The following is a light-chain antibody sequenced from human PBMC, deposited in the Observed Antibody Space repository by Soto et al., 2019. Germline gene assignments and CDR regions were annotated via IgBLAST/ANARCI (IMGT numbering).Light chain of an antibody. J-gene: IGKJ4*01. V-gene: IGKV3-11*01. CDR1: QSVSSY. CDR3: QQRSNWPPRLT. CDR2: DAS. Sequence: EIVLTQSPATLSLSPGERATLSCRASQSVSSYLAWYQQKPGQAPRLLIYDASNRATGIPARFSGSGSGTDFTLTISSLEPEDFAVYFCQQRSNWPPRLTFGGGTKVDIK.